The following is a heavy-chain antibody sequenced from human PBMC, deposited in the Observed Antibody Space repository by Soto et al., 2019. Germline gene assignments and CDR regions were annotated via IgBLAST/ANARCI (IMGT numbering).Heavy chain of an antibody. CDR1: GYRFSGYG. V-gene: IGHV1-18*01. CDR3: ARGSGGRDDY. D-gene: IGHD1-26*01. CDR2: INGYNGNT. J-gene: IGHJ4*02. Sequence: QVQLVQSGPEVKKPGASVKVSCKASGYRFSGYGMSWLRQAPGQGLEWRGWINGYNGNTKHAQKFRDRVTMTSDTSTNTATMELRSLNSDDTAVYFCARGSGGRDDYWGQGTLISASS.